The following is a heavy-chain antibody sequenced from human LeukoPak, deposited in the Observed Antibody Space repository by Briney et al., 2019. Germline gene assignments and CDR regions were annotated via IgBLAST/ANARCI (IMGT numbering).Heavy chain of an antibody. CDR2: IKEDSSEK. V-gene: IGHV3-7*03. D-gene: IGHD5/OR15-5a*01. CDR3: ASTPYYDMDV. J-gene: IGHJ6*04. Sequence: PGGSLRLSCAASGFTFSSYWMSWVRQAPGKGLEWVANIKEDSSEKYYVDSVRGRFTISRDNAKSSLYLQVNSLRAEDTAVYYCASTPYYDMDVWGKGTTVTVSS. CDR1: GFTFSSYW.